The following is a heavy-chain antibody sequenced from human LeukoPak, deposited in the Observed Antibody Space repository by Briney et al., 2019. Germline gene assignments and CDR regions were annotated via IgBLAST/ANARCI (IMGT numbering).Heavy chain of an antibody. J-gene: IGHJ5*02. D-gene: IGHD3-10*01. V-gene: IGHV4-34*01. CDR3: GRGKFFYGSGRSNWFDP. CDR1: GGSFSGYY. CDR2: INHSGST. Sequence: PSETLSLTCAVYGGSFSGYYWSWIRQPPGKGLEWIGEINHSGSTNYNPSLKSRVTISVDTSKNQFSLTLSSVTAPDTAVYYSGRGKFFYGSGRSNWFDPWGQGTLVTVSS.